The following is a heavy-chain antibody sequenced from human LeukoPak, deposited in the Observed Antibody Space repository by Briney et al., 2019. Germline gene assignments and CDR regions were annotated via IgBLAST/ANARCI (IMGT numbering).Heavy chain of an antibody. D-gene: IGHD4-17*01. V-gene: IGHV3-30*18. J-gene: IGHJ3*02. CDR1: GFTFSSYG. CDR3: AKQDGDYDLLDAFDI. Sequence: GGSLRLSCAASGFTFSSYGMHWVRQAPGKGLEWVAVISYDGSNKYYADSVKGRFTISRDNSKNTLYLQMNSLRAEDTAVYYCAKQDGDYDLLDAFDIWGQGTMVTVSS. CDR2: ISYDGSNK.